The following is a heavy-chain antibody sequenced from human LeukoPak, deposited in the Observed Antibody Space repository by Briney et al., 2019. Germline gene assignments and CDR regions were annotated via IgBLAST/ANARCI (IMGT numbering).Heavy chain of an antibody. D-gene: IGHD3-3*01. Sequence: PSETLSLTCAVSGYSITIGYYWGWFRQPPGKGLEWVGSIHHSGITYYNPSLKSRVTISVATSKNQFSLNLSSVTAADTAVHYCARIGTDFWSGSFDYWGQGSLVTVSS. V-gene: IGHV4-38-2*01. CDR2: IHHSGIT. CDR3: ARIGTDFWSGSFDY. J-gene: IGHJ4*02. CDR1: GYSITIGYY.